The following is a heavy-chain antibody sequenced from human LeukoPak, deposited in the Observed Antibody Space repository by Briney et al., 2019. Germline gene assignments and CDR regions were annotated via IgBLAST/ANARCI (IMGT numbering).Heavy chain of an antibody. D-gene: IGHD3-9*01. CDR1: GGSISSSSYY. CDR3: ASFDWLLSGAFDY. V-gene: IGHV4-39*01. J-gene: IGHJ4*02. CDR2: IYYSGST. Sequence: PSETLSLTCTVSGGSISSSSYYWGWIRQPPGKGLEWIGSIYYSGSTYYNPSLKSRVTISVDTSKNQFSLKLSSVTAADTAVYYCASFDWLLSGAFDYWGQGTLVTVSS.